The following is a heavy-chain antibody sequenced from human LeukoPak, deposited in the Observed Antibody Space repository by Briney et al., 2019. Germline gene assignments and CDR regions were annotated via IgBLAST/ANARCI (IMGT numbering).Heavy chain of an antibody. CDR1: GFTSSSFA. D-gene: IGHD3-3*01. V-gene: IGHV3-23*01. CDR2: TSAGGSRT. CDR3: AKMRDSWSGYLGYFEL. J-gene: IGHJ2*01. Sequence: GGSLRLSCAPAGFTSSSFAMGCVRQAHGGGLGWVSATSAGGSRTYSTSSVKGGLTIHRDNSKNTLYLRMNSLRAEDTAVYYCAKMRDSWSGYLGYFELWGRGTLVTVSS.